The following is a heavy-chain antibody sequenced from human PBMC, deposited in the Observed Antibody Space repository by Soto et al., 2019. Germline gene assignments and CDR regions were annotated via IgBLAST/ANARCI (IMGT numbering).Heavy chain of an antibody. Sequence: QVQLVESGGGVVQPGRSLRLSCAASGFTFSHYGIHWVRQAPGKGLEWLAVISYDGSNKHYADSVKVRFTVTRDNSKNTLYLKMNSLRAEDTAVYFCARYSGKYQGPIDYWGQGTLVTVSS. V-gene: IGHV3-30*03. CDR3: ARYSGKYQGPIDY. CDR1: GFTFSHYG. D-gene: IGHD1-26*01. J-gene: IGHJ4*02. CDR2: ISYDGSNK.